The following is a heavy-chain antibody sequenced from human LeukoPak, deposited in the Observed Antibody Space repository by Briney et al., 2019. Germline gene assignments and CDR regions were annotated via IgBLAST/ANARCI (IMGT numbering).Heavy chain of an antibody. J-gene: IGHJ4*02. CDR1: GGSISSSSYY. V-gene: IGHV4-39*01. Sequence: SETLSLTCTVSGGSISSSSYYWGWIRQPPGKGLEWIGSIYYSGSTYYNPSLKSRVTISVDTSKNQFSLKLSSVTAADTAVYYCARHRDIVVVPAARNARNYFDYWGQGTLVTVSS. D-gene: IGHD2-2*01. CDR2: IYYSGST. CDR3: ARHRDIVVVPAARNARNYFDY.